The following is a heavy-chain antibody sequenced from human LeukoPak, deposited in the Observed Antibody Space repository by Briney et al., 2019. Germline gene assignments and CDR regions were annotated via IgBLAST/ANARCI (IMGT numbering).Heavy chain of an antibody. V-gene: IGHV3-23*01. CDR2: ISGNGDNT. J-gene: IGHJ4*02. CDR3: AKTLSSGWSGKYYFDY. Sequence: GGSLRLSCAASGFTFSTYAISWVRQAPGKGLEWVSGISGNGDNTYYADSVKGRFTIYRDNSKSRLSLQMNSLRAEDTAVYYCAKTLSSGWSGKYYFDYWGQGTLVSVSS. CDR1: GFTFSTYA. D-gene: IGHD6-19*01.